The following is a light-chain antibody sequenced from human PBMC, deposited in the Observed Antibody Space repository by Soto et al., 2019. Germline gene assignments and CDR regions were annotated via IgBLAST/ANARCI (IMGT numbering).Light chain of an antibody. Sequence: DIQMTHSPSSLSASVGDRVTITCRASQSISSYLNWYQQKPGKAPKLLIYAASSLQSGVPSRFSGSGSGTDFTLTISSLQPEDFATYYCQQSYGTPITFGQGTRLEIK. CDR2: AAS. J-gene: IGKJ5*01. V-gene: IGKV1-39*01. CDR1: QSISSY. CDR3: QQSYGTPIT.